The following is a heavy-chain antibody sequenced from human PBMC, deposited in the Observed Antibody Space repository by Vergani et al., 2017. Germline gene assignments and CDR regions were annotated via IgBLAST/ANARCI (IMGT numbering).Heavy chain of an antibody. D-gene: IGHD3-16*02. CDR3: ASIARAPTRRNPPPDY. Sequence: QLQLQESGPGLLKTSETLSLTCGVSGGSFSDYYWSWIRQAPGMGLEWIGEVNHGGSTNYNPSLKSRVSISVDTSKNQFSLQLTSVTAADSALYFCASIARAPTRRNPPPDYWGQGILVTVSS. CDR1: GGSFSDYY. J-gene: IGHJ4*02. CDR2: VNHGGST. V-gene: IGHV4-34*10.